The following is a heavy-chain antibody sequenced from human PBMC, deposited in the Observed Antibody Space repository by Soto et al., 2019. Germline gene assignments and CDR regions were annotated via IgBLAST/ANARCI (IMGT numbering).Heavy chain of an antibody. V-gene: IGHV3-73*01. CDR1: GFTFSGSA. Sequence: GGSLRLSCAASGFTFSGSAMHWVRQASGKGLEGVGGIRSKANSSATAYAASLKGRFTISRDDSKNTAYLQMNSLKTEDTAVYYCTSGFYILTGYYIDYWGQGTLVTVSS. J-gene: IGHJ4*02. D-gene: IGHD3-9*01. CDR3: TSGFYILTGYYIDY. CDR2: IRSKANSSAT.